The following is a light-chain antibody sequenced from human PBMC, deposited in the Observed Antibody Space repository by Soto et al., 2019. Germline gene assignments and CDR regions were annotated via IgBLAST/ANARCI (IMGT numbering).Light chain of an antibody. V-gene: IGLV1-40*01. CDR2: GNS. J-gene: IGLJ1*01. CDR1: SSNIGAGYD. Sequence: QSVLTQPPSVSGAPGQRVTISCTGSSSNIGAGYDVNWYQQLPGAAPKFLIYGNSNRPSGVPDRFSGSKSGTSASLAITGLQAEDEADYYCQSYDSRLSGYVFXTGTNVTVL. CDR3: QSYDSRLSGYV.